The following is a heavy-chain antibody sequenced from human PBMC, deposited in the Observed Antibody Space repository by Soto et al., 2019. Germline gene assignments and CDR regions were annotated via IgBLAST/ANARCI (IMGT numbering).Heavy chain of an antibody. CDR2: ISYDGSNK. CDR3: AKHYMVKTPDYYYGMDV. D-gene: IGHD5-18*01. V-gene: IGHV3-30*18. J-gene: IGHJ6*02. Sequence: PGGSLRLSCAASGFTFSSYGMHWVRQAPGKGLEWVAVISYDGSNKYYADPVKGRFTISRDNSKNTLYLQMNSLRAEDTAVYYCAKHYMVKTPDYYYGMDVWGQGPTVTVYS. CDR1: GFTFSSYG.